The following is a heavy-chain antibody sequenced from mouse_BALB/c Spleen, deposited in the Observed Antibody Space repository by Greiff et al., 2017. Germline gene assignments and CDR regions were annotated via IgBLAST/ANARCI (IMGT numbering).Heavy chain of an antibody. V-gene: IGHV3-6*02. CDR2: ISYDGSN. CDR3: ARVDDYDAWFAY. CDR1: GYSITSGYY. Sequence: ESGPGLVKPSQSLSLTCSVTGYSITSGYYWNWIRQFPGNKLEWMGYISYDGSNNYNPSLKNRISITRDTSKNQFFLKLNSVTTEDTATYYCARVDDYDAWFAYWGQGTLVTVSA. J-gene: IGHJ3*01. D-gene: IGHD2-4*01.